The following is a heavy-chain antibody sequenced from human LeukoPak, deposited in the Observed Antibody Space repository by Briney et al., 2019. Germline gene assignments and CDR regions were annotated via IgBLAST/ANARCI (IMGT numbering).Heavy chain of an antibody. CDR2: IYHSGST. CDR1: GFTFSSYSM. Sequence: GSLRLSCAASGFTFSSYSMNWVRQSPGKGLEWIGEIYHSGSTNYDPSLKSRVTISVDKSKNQFSLKLSSVTAADTAVYYCARALVGATTRLEYYFDYWGQGTLVTVSS. V-gene: IGHV4-4*02. J-gene: IGHJ4*02. D-gene: IGHD1-26*01. CDR3: ARALVGATTRLEYYFDY.